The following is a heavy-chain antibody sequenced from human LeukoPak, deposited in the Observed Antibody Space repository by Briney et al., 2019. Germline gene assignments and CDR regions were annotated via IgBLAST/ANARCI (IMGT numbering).Heavy chain of an antibody. J-gene: IGHJ6*02. Sequence: GASVKVSCKASGYTFTSYDINWERQATGQGLEWMGWMNPNSGNTGYAQKFQGRVTMTRNTSISTAYMELSSLRSEDTAVYYCARRYYYGSGSYFRYYYYYYGMDVWGQGTTVTVSS. CDR2: MNPNSGNT. V-gene: IGHV1-8*01. CDR3: ARRYYYGSGSYFRYYYYYYGMDV. D-gene: IGHD3-10*01. CDR1: GYTFTSYD.